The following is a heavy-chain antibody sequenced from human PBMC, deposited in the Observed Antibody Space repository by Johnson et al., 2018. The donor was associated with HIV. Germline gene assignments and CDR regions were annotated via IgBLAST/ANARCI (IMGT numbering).Heavy chain of an antibody. CDR2: INGDGSRS. CDR1: GFTFSNYW. CDR3: ANSYSSSSGNNDYAFDI. Sequence: VQLVESGGGLVQPGGSLRLSCGASGFTFSNYWMQWVRQAPGKGLVWVSRINGDGSRSTYADSVTGRFPISRDNSKNTLYLQMNSLRAEDTAVYYCANSYSSSSGNNDYAFDIWGQGTMVTVSS. J-gene: IGHJ3*02. V-gene: IGHV3-74*01. D-gene: IGHD6-6*01.